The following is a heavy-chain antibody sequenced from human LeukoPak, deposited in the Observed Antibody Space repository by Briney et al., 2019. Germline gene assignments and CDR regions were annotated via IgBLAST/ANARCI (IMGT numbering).Heavy chain of an antibody. D-gene: IGHD6-19*01. CDR1: GFTFSSYA. J-gene: IGHJ3*02. Sequence: GGSLRLSCAASGFTFSSYAMSWVRQAPGKGLEWVSAISGSGGSTYYADSVKGRFTISRDNSKNTLYLQMNSLRAEDTAVYYCAKGPRDSGWYRNDAFDIWGQGTMVTVSS. CDR2: ISGSGGST. CDR3: AKGPRDSGWYRNDAFDI. V-gene: IGHV3-23*01.